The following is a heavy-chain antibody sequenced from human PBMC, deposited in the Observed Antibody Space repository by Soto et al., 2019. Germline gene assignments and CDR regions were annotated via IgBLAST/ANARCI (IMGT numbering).Heavy chain of an antibody. CDR2: IYWDDDK. D-gene: IGHD3-9*01. Sequence: QITLKESGPTLVKPTQTLTLACTFSGFSLNTSGVGVGWIRQPPGKALEWLALIYWDDDKRYSPSLNNRLTITKDTSKDQVVLTMTNMYPVDTATYYCAHRRGYDILTGINFDYWGRGTLVTVSS. CDR1: GFSLNTSGVG. V-gene: IGHV2-5*02. CDR3: AHRRGYDILTGINFDY. J-gene: IGHJ4*02.